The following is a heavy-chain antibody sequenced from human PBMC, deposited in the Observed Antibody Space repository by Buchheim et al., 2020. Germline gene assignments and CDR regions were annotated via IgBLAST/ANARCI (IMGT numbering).Heavy chain of an antibody. V-gene: IGHV3-7*03. D-gene: IGHD6-13*01. CDR1: GFTFSSYW. Sequence: EVQLVESGGGLVQPGGSLRLSCAASGFTFSSYWMSWVRQAPGKGLEWVANIKQDGSEKYYVDSVKGRFTISRDNAKKSLYVQMNSLRAEDTAVYYCTRDLGSPPYYYYGMDVWGQGTT. J-gene: IGHJ6*02. CDR2: IKQDGSEK. CDR3: TRDLGSPPYYYYGMDV.